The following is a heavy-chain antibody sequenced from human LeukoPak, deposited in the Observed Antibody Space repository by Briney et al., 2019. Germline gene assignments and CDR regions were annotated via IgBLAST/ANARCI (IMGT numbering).Heavy chain of an antibody. CDR1: GFIFSTHA. CDR3: AKGDSSGNWFDA. D-gene: IGHD6-19*01. Sequence: GGSLRLSCVASGFIFSTHAMSWVRRTPGKGLEWVSGISGSGDNTLYADSVKGRFTISRDNSKNTLYLEMNSLRAEDTAVYYCAKGDSSGNWFDAWGQGTLVSVSS. J-gene: IGHJ5*02. V-gene: IGHV3-23*01. CDR2: ISGSGDNT.